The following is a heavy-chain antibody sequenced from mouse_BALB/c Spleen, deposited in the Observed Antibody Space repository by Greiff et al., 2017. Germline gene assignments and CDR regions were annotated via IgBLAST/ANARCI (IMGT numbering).Heavy chain of an antibody. V-gene: IGHV6-6*02. D-gene: IGHD1-1*01. CDR1: GFTFSNYW. CDR2: IRLKSNNYAT. CDR3: TMGVLRSDY. Sequence: EVMLVESGGGLVQPGGSMKLSCVASGFTFSNYWMNWVRQSPEKGLEWVAEIRLKSNNYATHYAESVKGRFTISRDDSKSSVYLQMNNLRAEDTGIYYCTMGVLRSDYWGQGTTLTVSS. J-gene: IGHJ2*01.